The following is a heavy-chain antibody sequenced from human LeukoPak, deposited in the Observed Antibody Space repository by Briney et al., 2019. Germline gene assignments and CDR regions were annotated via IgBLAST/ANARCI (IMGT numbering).Heavy chain of an antibody. J-gene: IGHJ4*02. CDR1: SGSISGSY. V-gene: IGHV4-59*08. Sequence: SETLSLTCAVSSGSISGSYWSWIRQPPGKGLGWIGHIYYTGSTNYNPSFKSRVTMSLDRSKNQFSLKVRSVTAADTAVYYCARHYSSGTYPLDYWGQGTLVTVSS. D-gene: IGHD3-10*01. CDR3: ARHYSSGTYPLDY. CDR2: IYYTGST.